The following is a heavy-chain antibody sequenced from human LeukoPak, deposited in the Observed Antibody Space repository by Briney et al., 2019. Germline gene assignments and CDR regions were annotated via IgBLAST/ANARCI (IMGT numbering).Heavy chain of an antibody. D-gene: IGHD6-13*01. Sequence: GVSLRLSCAASGFTFRNYWMSWVRQVPGKGLEWVVNINEGGNEKNYVDSVKGRFTASRDNAQNSLYLQMNSLRVEDTAAYYCARHPNSNWDYWGQGTLVTVSS. CDR1: GFTFRNYW. V-gene: IGHV3-7*03. J-gene: IGHJ4*02. CDR3: ARHPNSNWDY. CDR2: INEGGNEK.